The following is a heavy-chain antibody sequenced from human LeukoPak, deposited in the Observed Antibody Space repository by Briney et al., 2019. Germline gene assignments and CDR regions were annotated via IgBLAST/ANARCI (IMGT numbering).Heavy chain of an antibody. D-gene: IGHD4-11*01. V-gene: IGHV3-48*01. Sequence: PGGSLRLSCAASGFTFSSYSMNWVRQAPGKGLEWVSYISSSSSTLYYADSVEGRFTISRGNAKNSLYLQMNSLRAADTAVYYCARFRFAVTLDYWGQGTLVTVSS. J-gene: IGHJ4*02. CDR2: ISSSSSTL. CDR1: GFTFSSYS. CDR3: ARFRFAVTLDY.